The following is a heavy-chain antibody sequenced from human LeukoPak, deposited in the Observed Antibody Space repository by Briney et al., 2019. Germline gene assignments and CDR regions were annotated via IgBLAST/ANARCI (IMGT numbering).Heavy chain of an antibody. CDR1: GGSISSYY. J-gene: IGHJ4*02. CDR3: ARGWRGLDY. D-gene: IGHD3-10*01. V-gene: IGHV4-59*12. CDR2: IYYSGST. Sequence: SETLSLTCTVSGGSISSYYWSWIRQPPGKGLEWIGYIYYSGSTNYNPSLKSRVTISVDTSKNQFSLKLSSVTAADTAVYYCARGWRGLDYWGQGTLVTVSS.